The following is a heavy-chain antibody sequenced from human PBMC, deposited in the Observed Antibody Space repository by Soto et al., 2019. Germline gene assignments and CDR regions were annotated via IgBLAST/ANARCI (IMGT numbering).Heavy chain of an antibody. D-gene: IGHD3-9*01. CDR1: GYTFTSYA. V-gene: IGHV1-3*01. Sequence: GASVKVSCKASGYTFTSYAMHWVRQAPGQRLEWMGWINAGNGNTKYSQKFQGRVTITRDTSASTAYMELSSLRFDDTAVYYCARGDILTGYYLNWFDPWGQGTLVTSPQ. CDR3: ARGDILTGYYLNWFDP. CDR2: INAGNGNT. J-gene: IGHJ5*02.